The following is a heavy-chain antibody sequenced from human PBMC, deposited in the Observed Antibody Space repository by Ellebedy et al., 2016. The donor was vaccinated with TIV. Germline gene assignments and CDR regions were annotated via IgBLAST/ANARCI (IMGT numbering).Heavy chain of an antibody. CDR1: GGSISSSNYY. Sequence: MPSETLSLTCTVSGGSISSSNYYRGWIRQPPGTGLQWIGSIYYSGRTNYNPSLKRRVTISVDTSKNQFSLKLSSVTAADTAVYYCARRGYCSGGSCYISSGWYRFDDYWGQGTLVTVSS. CDR3: ARRGYCSGGSCYISSGWYRFDDY. J-gene: IGHJ4*02. V-gene: IGHV4-39*01. CDR2: IYYSGRT. D-gene: IGHD2-15*01.